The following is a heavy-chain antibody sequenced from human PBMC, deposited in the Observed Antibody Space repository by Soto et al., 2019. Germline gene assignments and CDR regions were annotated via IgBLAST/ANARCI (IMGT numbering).Heavy chain of an antibody. V-gene: IGHV4-59*01. CDR3: ARGHYAMDV. Sequence: QVQLQESRQGLVKPSETLSLTCTVSGDSITDYYWSWIRQSPGKGLEWVGYMYYSGINDYNPSLKSRVTISIDTSKKQISLKLSSATAADTAVYYCARGHYAMDVWGQGTTVTVSS. CDR1: GDSITDYY. CDR2: MYYSGIN. J-gene: IGHJ6*02.